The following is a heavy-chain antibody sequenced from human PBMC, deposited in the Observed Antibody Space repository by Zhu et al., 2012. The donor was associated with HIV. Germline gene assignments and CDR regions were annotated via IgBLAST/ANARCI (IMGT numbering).Heavy chain of an antibody. D-gene: IGHD6-19*01. J-gene: IGHJ4*02. V-gene: IGHV4-30-4*01. CDR3: ARGRVGIAVAGTQTPLDY. CDR2: IYYSGST. CDR1: GGSSSSGDYY. Sequence: QVQLQESGPGLVKPSQTLSLTCTVSGGSSSSGDYYWSWIRQPPGKGLEWIGCIYYSGSTYYNPSLKSRVTISVDTSKNQFSLKLSSVTAADTAVYYCARGRVGIAVAGTQTPLDYWGQGTLVTVSS.